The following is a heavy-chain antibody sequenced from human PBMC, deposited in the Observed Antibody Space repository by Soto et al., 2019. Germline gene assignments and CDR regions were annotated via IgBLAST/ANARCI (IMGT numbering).Heavy chain of an antibody. D-gene: IGHD3-22*01. CDR1: GGTFSSYA. J-gene: IGHJ4*02. Sequence: QVQLVQSGAEVKKPGSSVKVSCKASGGTFSSYAISWVRQAPGQGLEWMGGIIPIFGTANYAQKFQGRVTITADESTSTAYMELXSXRSEDTAVYYCAREGASGSHIGYWGQGXLVTVSS. CDR2: IIPIFGTA. V-gene: IGHV1-69*01. CDR3: AREGASGSHIGY.